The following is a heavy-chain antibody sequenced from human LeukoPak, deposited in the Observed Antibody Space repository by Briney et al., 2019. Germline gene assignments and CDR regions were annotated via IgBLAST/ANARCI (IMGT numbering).Heavy chain of an antibody. V-gene: IGHV4-34*01. Sequence: PSETLSLTCAVYGGSFSGYYWSWIRQPPGKGLEWIGEINHSGSTNYNPSLKSRVTISVDTSKNQFSLKLSSVTAADTAVYYCASGSGAFQHWGQGTLVTVSS. CDR2: INHSGST. D-gene: IGHD3-10*01. J-gene: IGHJ1*01. CDR3: ASGSGAFQH. CDR1: GGSFSGYY.